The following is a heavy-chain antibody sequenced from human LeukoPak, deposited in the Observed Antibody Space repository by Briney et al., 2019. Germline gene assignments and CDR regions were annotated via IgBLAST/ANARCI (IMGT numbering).Heavy chain of an antibody. D-gene: IGHD2-21*01. J-gene: IGHJ5*02. V-gene: IGHV4-39*01. CDR3: ARHNRAIRQRGYNWFDP. CDR1: GGSISSSRYY. Sequence: SETLSLTCTVSGGSISSSRYYWGWLRQPPGKGLEWIVSIDYSGSTYYNPSLKSRVTISVDTSKNQFSMKLSSVTAADTAVYYCARHNRAIRQRGYNWFDPWGQGTLVSVSS. CDR2: IDYSGST.